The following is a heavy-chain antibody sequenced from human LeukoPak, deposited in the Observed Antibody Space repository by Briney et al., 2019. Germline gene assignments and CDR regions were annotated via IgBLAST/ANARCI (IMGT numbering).Heavy chain of an antibody. V-gene: IGHV4-34*01. CDR1: GGSFSGYY. Sequence: SETLSLTCAVYGGSFSGYYWSWIRQPPGKGLEWIGEINHSGSTNYNPSLKSRVTISVDTSKNQFSLKLSSVTAADTAVYYCASPQYYYDSSGPDPRREETDYWGQGTLVTVSS. D-gene: IGHD3-22*01. J-gene: IGHJ4*02. CDR3: ASPQYYYDSSGPDPRREETDY. CDR2: INHSGST.